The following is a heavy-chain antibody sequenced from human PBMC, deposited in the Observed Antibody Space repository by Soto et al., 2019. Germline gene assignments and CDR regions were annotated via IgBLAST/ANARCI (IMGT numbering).Heavy chain of an antibody. CDR2: IIPIFGTA. D-gene: IGHD6-13*01. Sequence: SVKVSCKASGGTFGSYAISWVRQAPGQGLEWMGGIIPIFGTANYAQKFQGRVTITADESTSTAYMELSSLRSEDTAVYYCARVVRDGSSPERGYYFDYWCQGTLVTVSS. CDR3: ARVVRDGSSPERGYYFDY. V-gene: IGHV1-69*13. CDR1: GGTFGSYA. J-gene: IGHJ4*02.